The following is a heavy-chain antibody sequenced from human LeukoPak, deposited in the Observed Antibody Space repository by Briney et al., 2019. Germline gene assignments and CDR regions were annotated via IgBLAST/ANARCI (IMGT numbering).Heavy chain of an antibody. Sequence: SETLSLTCAVYGGSFSGYYWSWIRQPPGKGLDWIGEINHSGSTNYNPSLKSRVTISVDTSKNQFSLKLSSVTAADTAVYYCARGRPGSSWSSPTARFDYWGQGTLVTVSS. CDR3: ARGRPGSSWSSPTARFDY. V-gene: IGHV4-34*01. D-gene: IGHD6-13*01. CDR1: GGSFSGYY. CDR2: INHSGST. J-gene: IGHJ4*02.